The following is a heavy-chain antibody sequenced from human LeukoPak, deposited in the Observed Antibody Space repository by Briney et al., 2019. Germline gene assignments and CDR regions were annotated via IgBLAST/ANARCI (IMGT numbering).Heavy chain of an antibody. D-gene: IGHD1-26*01. CDR1: GGSISSGDYY. CDR2: IYYSGST. Sequence: SETLSLTCTVSGGSISSGDYYWSWIRQPPGKGLEWIGYIYYSGSTYYNPSLKSRVTISVDTSKNQFSLKLSSVTAADPAVYYCARDVVGATSPPKYDYWGQGTLVTVS. CDR3: ARDVVGATSPPKYDY. V-gene: IGHV4-30-4*08. J-gene: IGHJ4*02.